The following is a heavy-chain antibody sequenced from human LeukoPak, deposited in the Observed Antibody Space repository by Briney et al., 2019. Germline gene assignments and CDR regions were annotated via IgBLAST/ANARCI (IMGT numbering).Heavy chain of an antibody. Sequence: GRSLRLSCAASGLTFRSYGMHWVRQASGKGLEWVAVISHDGRNKDYGDSVKGRFTISRDNSNNTLYLQMSSLRPEDSAMYFCATQSFYCTSTSCSRLRDYWGQGTLVAVSS. CDR3: ATQSFYCTSTSCSRLRDY. CDR1: GLTFRSYG. CDR2: ISHDGRNK. J-gene: IGHJ4*02. V-gene: IGHV3-30*03. D-gene: IGHD2-2*01.